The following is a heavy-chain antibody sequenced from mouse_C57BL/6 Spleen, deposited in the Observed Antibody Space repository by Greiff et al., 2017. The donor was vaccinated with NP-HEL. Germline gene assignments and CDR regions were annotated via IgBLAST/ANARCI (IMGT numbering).Heavy chain of an antibody. CDR1: GYTFTDYY. J-gene: IGHJ1*03. CDR2: INPYNGGT. D-gene: IGHD1-1*01. CDR3: SSAGITTGLWYFDV. Sequence: EVQLQQSGPVLVKPGASVKMSCKASGYTFTDYYMNWVKQSHGKSLEWIGVINPYNGGTSYNQKFKGKATLTVDKSSSTAYMELNSLTSEDSAVYYCSSAGITTGLWYFDVWGTGTTVTVAS. V-gene: IGHV1-19*01.